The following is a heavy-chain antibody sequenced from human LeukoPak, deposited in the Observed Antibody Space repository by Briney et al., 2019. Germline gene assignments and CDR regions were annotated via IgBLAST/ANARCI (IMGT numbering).Heavy chain of an antibody. Sequence: SETLSLTCTVSGGSISSCYWSSIRQPPGKGLEWIGYIYYSGSTNYNHSLKSRVTISVDTSKNQFSLKLSSVTAADTAVCYCARVRWGAVAGTDYYYYMDVSGKGTTVTVSS. CDR2: IYYSGST. D-gene: IGHD6-19*01. V-gene: IGHV4-59*01. J-gene: IGHJ6*03. CDR3: ARVRWGAVAGTDYYYYMDV. CDR1: GGSISSCY.